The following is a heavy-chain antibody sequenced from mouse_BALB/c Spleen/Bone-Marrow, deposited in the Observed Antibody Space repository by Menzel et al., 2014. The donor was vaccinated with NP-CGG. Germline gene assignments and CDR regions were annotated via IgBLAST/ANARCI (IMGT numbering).Heavy chain of an antibody. Sequence: VKLVESGAELVKPGASVKLSCKASGYTFTNYWMHWVKQRPGQGLEWIGEINPSNGRTNCNEKFKSKATLTVDKSSSTAYMQLSSLTSEDSAVYYCARGFDYWGQGTTLTASS. J-gene: IGHJ2*01. CDR2: INPSNGRT. V-gene: IGHV1S81*02. CDR1: GYTFTNYW. CDR3: ARGFDY.